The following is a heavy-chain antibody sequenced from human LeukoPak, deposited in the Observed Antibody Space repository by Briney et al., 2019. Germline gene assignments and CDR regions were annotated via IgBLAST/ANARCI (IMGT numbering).Heavy chain of an antibody. Sequence: GGSLRLSCAASGFTFDDYAMHWVRQAPGKGLEWVARISGDGGSTYYADSVKGRFTISRDNSKNSLYLQMNSLSTEDTALYYCAKDITYYYDSSGYYLGYMDVWGKGTTVTVSS. CDR2: ISGDGGST. J-gene: IGHJ6*03. V-gene: IGHV3-43*02. CDR3: AKDITYYYDSSGYYLGYMDV. CDR1: GFTFDDYA. D-gene: IGHD3-22*01.